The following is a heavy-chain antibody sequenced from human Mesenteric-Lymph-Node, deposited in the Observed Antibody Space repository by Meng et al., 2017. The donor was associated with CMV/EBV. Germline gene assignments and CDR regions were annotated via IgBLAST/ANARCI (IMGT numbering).Heavy chain of an antibody. J-gene: IGHJ4*02. Sequence: GESLKISCAASGFTFSSYAMHWVRQAPGKGLEWVAVISYDGSNKYYADSVKGRFTISRDNSKNTLYLQMNSLRAEDTAVYYCARAEVTYWTAFDYWGQGTLVTVSS. CDR3: ARAEVTYWTAFDY. V-gene: IGHV3-30-3*01. CDR1: GFTFSSYA. CDR2: ISYDGSNK. D-gene: IGHD1-1*01.